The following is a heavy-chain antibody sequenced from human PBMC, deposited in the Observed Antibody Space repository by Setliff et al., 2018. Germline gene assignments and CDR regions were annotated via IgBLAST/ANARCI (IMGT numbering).Heavy chain of an antibody. V-gene: IGHV7-4-1*02. CDR1: GYTFTSYA. J-gene: IGHJ6*02. CDR2: INTNTGNP. Sequence: GPSVKVSCKASGYTFTSYAMNWVRQAPGQGLEWMGWINTNTGNPTYAQGFTGRFVFSLDTSVSTAYLQISSLKAEDTAVYYCASSGWGSFYYYYYGMDVWGQGTTVTVSS. D-gene: IGHD3-10*01. CDR3: ASSGWGSFYYYYYGMDV.